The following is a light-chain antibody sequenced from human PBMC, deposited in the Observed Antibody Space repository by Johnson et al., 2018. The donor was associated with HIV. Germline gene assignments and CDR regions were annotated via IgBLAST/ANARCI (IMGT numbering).Light chain of an antibody. CDR2: DTI. Sequence: QSVLTQPPSVSAAPGQKVTISCSGSSSNIESNSVSWYQQVPGTAPRLVIYDTIKRHSGIPDRFSGSKSGTSATLGITGLQTGDEADYYCGTWDSSLNAYVFGAATKVAVL. CDR1: SSNIESNS. CDR3: GTWDSSLNAYV. V-gene: IGLV1-51*01. J-gene: IGLJ1*01.